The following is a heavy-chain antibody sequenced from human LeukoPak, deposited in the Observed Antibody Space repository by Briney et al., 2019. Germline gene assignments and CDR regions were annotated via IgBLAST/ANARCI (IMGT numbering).Heavy chain of an antibody. Sequence: GGSLRLSCAASGFTFSTYSMNWVRQAPGKGLQWVSPIGSSSSYIYYADSVKGRFTISRDNAKNSLYLQMNSLRAEDTAVYYCARDALSSWYLDYWGQGTLVTVSS. J-gene: IGHJ4*02. D-gene: IGHD6-13*01. CDR3: ARDALSSWYLDY. CDR2: IGSSSSYI. V-gene: IGHV3-21*01. CDR1: GFTFSTYS.